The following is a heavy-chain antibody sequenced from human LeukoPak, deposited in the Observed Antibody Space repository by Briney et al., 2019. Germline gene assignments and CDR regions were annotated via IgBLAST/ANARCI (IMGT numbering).Heavy chain of an antibody. CDR2: FDWDDDK. V-gene: IGHV2-70*11. CDR3: ARTRGQYYYDSSGHPFDY. CDR1: GFSLSTTGMC. Sequence: SGPTLVNPTQTLTLTCTFSGFSLSTTGMCVSWIRQPPGKALEWLARFDWDDDKHYSTSLKTRLTISKDTSKNQVVLTMTNMDPADTATYYCARTRGQYYYDSSGHPFDYWGQGTLVTVSS. J-gene: IGHJ4*02. D-gene: IGHD3-22*01.